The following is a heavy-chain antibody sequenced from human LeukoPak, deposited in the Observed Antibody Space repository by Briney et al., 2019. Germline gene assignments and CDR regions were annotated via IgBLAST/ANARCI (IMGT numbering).Heavy chain of an antibody. CDR2: INHNGNVN. Sequence: GGSLRLSCAASGFTFSSYWMNWARQAPGKGREWVASINHNGNVNYYVDSVKGRFTISRDNAKNSLYLQMSNLRAEDTAVYFCARGGGLDVWGQGATVTVSS. D-gene: IGHD3-16*01. CDR3: ARGGGLDV. J-gene: IGHJ6*02. CDR1: GFTFSSYW. V-gene: IGHV3-7*03.